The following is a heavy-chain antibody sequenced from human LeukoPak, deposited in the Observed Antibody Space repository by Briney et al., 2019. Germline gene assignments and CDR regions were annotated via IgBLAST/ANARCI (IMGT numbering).Heavy chain of an antibody. CDR3: ARCRDGIVFDY. Sequence: GGSLRLSCAASGFTFSSYAMSWVRQAPGKGLEWVSTISGSGGSTYYADSVKGRFTISRDNAKKSLYLQVNSLRAEDTAVYYCARCRDGIVFDYWGQGALVTVSS. D-gene: IGHD5-24*01. J-gene: IGHJ4*02. V-gene: IGHV3-23*01. CDR2: ISGSGGST. CDR1: GFTFSSYA.